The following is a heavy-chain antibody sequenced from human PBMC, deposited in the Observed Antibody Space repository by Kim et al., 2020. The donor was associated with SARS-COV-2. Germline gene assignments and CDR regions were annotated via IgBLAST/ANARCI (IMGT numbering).Heavy chain of an antibody. V-gene: IGHV3-30-3*01. CDR2: ISYDGTNK. D-gene: IGHD6-19*01. J-gene: IGHJ6*01. CDR1: GFTFRNYA. Sequence: GGSLRLSWAASGFTFRNYALHWVRQAPGKGPEWVAVISYDGTNKYYADSVKGRFTISRDNSKDTFYLHINSLRMDDTALYYCATDQAQWLASRYFYGM. CDR3: ATDQAQWLASRYFYGM.